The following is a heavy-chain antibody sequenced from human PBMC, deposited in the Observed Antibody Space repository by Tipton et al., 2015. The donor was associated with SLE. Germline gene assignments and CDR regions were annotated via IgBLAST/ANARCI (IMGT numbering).Heavy chain of an antibody. Sequence: TLSLTCTVSGGSISSGGYYWSWIRQHPGKGLEWIGYIYYSGSTYYNPSLKSRVTISVDTSKNQFSLKLSSVTAADTAVYYCARVSRQQLVPKGYDAFDIWGQGTMVTVSS. CDR1: GGSISSGGYY. CDR3: ARVSRQQLVPKGYDAFDI. D-gene: IGHD6-13*01. J-gene: IGHJ3*02. CDR2: IYYSGST. V-gene: IGHV4-31*03.